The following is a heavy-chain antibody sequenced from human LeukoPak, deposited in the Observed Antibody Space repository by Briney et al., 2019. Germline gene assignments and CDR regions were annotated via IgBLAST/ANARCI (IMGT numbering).Heavy chain of an antibody. CDR1: GFTFSSYA. J-gene: IGHJ4*02. CDR3: AKDKTQDIVVVPAAIIFDY. D-gene: IGHD2-2*01. V-gene: IGHV3-23*01. Sequence: GGSLRLFCAASGFTFSSYAMSWVRHAPGKGLEWVSAISGRGGSTYYADSVKGRFTSSRDNSKNSLYLQMNSLRAEDTAVYYCAKDKTQDIVVVPAAIIFDYWGQGTLVTVSS. CDR2: ISGRGGST.